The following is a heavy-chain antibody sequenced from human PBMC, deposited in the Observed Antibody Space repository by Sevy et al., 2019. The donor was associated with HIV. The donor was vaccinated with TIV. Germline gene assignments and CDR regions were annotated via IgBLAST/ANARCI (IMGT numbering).Heavy chain of an antibody. V-gene: IGHV3-30*18. CDR1: GFTFSSYG. Sequence: GGSLKLSCAASGFTFSSYGMHWVRQAPGKGLEWVAVISYDGSNKYYADSVKSRFTISRDNSKNTLYLQMNSLRAEDTAVYYCAKDYYYGSGSYYNAGYFDYWGQGTLVTVSS. J-gene: IGHJ4*02. CDR2: ISYDGSNK. D-gene: IGHD3-10*01. CDR3: AKDYYYGSGSYYNAGYFDY.